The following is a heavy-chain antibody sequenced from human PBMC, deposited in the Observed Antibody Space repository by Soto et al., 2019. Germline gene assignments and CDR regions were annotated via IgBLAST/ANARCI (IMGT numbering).Heavy chain of an antibody. CDR3: ARRRHSGYAWGY. Sequence: SETLSLTCAVYGGSFSGYYWSWIRQPPGKGLEWIGEINHSGSTNYNPSLKSRVTISVDTSKNQFSLKLSSVTAADTAVYYCARRRHSGYAWGYWGQGTLVTVSS. J-gene: IGHJ4*02. CDR2: INHSGST. V-gene: IGHV4-34*01. CDR1: GGSFSGYY. D-gene: IGHD5-12*01.